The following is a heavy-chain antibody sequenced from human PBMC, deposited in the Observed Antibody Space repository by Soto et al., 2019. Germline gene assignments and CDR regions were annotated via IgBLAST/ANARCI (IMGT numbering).Heavy chain of an antibody. J-gene: IGHJ4*02. CDR1: GGSISSSHW. CDR2: IYHSGST. V-gene: IGHV4-4*02. D-gene: IGHD3-16*01. Sequence: QVQLQESGPGLVKPSGTLSLSCAVSGGSISSSHWWTWVRQPPGKGLEWIGEIYHSGSTNYNPSLKSRVTISVDPSRNHFSLNLSSVTAADTAVYYWASSGGGEDYWGQGILVTVSS. CDR3: ASSGGGEDY.